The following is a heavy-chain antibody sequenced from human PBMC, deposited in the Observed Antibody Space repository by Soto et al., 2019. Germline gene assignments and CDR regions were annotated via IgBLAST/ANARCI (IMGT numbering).Heavy chain of an antibody. CDR3: ARVLAARASRDFEY. CDR1: GGSFSTDY. CDR2: INPSGGT. V-gene: IGHV4-34*01. J-gene: IGHJ4*02. Sequence: QVQLQQWGAGLLKPSETLSLTCAVYGGSFSTDYWSRIRQPPGKGLEWIGEINPSGGTNYNPSVKSRVTISVATSKSQFCLKLGAVTAADAAVYYCARVLAARASRDFEYRGQGTLVTVSS. D-gene: IGHD6-6*01.